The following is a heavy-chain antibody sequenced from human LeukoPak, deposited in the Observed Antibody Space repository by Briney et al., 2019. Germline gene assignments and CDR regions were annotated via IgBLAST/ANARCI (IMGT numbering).Heavy chain of an antibody. Sequence: GASVKVSCKASGYTFTGYYMHWVRQAPGQGLEWMGWINPNSGGTNYAQKFQGRVTMTRDTSISTAYMELSRLRSDDTAVYYRAREGGVTYYYDSSGYYYYWGQGTLVTVSS. V-gene: IGHV1-2*02. D-gene: IGHD3-22*01. CDR2: INPNSGGT. CDR1: GYTFTGYY. J-gene: IGHJ4*02. CDR3: AREGGVTYYYDSSGYYYY.